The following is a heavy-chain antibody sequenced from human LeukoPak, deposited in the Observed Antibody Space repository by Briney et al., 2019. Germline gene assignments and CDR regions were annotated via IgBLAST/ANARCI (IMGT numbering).Heavy chain of an antibody. J-gene: IGHJ4*02. CDR1: GYTFTGYY. CDR2: INPNSGGT. CDR3: ARGPPTLPKKSVVVVTATTSNFDY. Sequence: GASVKVSCKASGYTFTGYYMHWVRQAPGQGLEWMGRINPNSGGTNYAQKFQGRVTMTRDTSISTAYMELSRLRSDDTAVYYCARGPPTLPKKSVVVVTATTSNFDYWGQGTLVTVSS. V-gene: IGHV1-2*06. D-gene: IGHD2-21*02.